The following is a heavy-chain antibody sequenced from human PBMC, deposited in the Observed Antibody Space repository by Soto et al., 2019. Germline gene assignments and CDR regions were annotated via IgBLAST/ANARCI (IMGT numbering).Heavy chain of an antibody. D-gene: IGHD3-16*02. CDR3: ARAPAGVVVAGSTFDS. J-gene: IGHJ4*02. V-gene: IGHV1-69*04. CDR2: IIPILGIA. CDR1: GDTFSSYA. Sequence: QVQLVQSGAEVKKPGSSVKVSCKASGDTFSSYAISWVRQAPGQGLEWMGRIIPILGIANYAQKFQGRVTLTADKTTSTAYLALSSLRSEDTAVYYCARAPAGVVVAGSTFDSWCQGTLVDVSS.